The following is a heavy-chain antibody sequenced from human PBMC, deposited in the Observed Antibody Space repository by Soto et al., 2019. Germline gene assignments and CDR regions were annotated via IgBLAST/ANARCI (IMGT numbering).Heavy chain of an antibody. CDR3: ARAPEVVVTPDN. D-gene: IGHD3-22*01. CDR2: IWYDGSNK. J-gene: IGHJ4*02. V-gene: IGHV3-33*01. Sequence: QVQLVESGGGVVQPGRSLRLSCAASGFTFSSYGMHWVRQAPGKGLEWVAVIWYDGSNKYYADSVKGRFTISRDNSKNTLYLQMNSLRAEDTAVYYCARAPEVVVTPDNWGQGTLVTVSS. CDR1: GFTFSSYG.